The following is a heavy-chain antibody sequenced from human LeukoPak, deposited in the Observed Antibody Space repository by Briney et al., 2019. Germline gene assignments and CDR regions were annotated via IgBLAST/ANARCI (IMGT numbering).Heavy chain of an antibody. J-gene: IGHJ4*02. Sequence: PGGSLRLSCAASGFTFRDYTMNWVRQTPGKGLEWVSAINKGGSYMTYADSVKGRFTVSRDNAKNSLFLQMNNLRVEDTAVYFCAREVLIVVEPAANTIDYWGQGIRVTVSS. CDR1: GFTFRDYT. CDR3: AREVLIVVEPAANTIDY. V-gene: IGHV3-21*01. CDR2: INKGGSYM. D-gene: IGHD2-2*01.